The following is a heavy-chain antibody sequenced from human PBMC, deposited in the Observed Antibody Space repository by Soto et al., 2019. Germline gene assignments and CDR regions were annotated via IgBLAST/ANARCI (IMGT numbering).Heavy chain of an antibody. J-gene: IGHJ4*02. D-gene: IGHD2-21*02. CDR2: IYSGGST. CDR1: GFTVSSNY. CDR3: ARGVVTGIIDY. Sequence: GGSLRLSCAASGFTVSSNYMSWVRQAPGKGLEWVSVIYSGGSTYYADSVKGRFTISRDNSKNTLYLQVNSLRAEDTAVYYCARGVVTGIIDYWGQGTLVTVSS. V-gene: IGHV3-53*01.